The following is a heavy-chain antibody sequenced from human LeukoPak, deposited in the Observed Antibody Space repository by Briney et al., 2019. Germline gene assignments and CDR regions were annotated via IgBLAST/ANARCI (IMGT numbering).Heavy chain of an antibody. Sequence: PGGSLRLSCAASGFTFSLYCMNWVRQAPGKGLEWVSSISSTGSYIYYRDSVKGRFTISRDNAKNSLYLQMNSLRAEDTAVYYCPRGGIPIPIFGVVPYFDSWAREPWSPSPQ. CDR3: PRGGIPIPIFGVVPYFDS. CDR1: GFTFSLYC. D-gene: IGHD3-3*01. CDR2: ISSTGSYI. J-gene: IGHJ4*02. V-gene: IGHV3-21*01.